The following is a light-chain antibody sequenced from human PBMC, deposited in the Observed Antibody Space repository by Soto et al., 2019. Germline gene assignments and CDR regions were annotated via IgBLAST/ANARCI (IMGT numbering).Light chain of an antibody. CDR1: NIGSKS. V-gene: IGLV3-21*03. CDR3: QVWESSSGHYV. J-gene: IGLJ1*01. Sequence: SYELTQPPSVSVAPGRTATITCGGNNIGSKSVHWYQQRPGQAPVLVVYDDGDRPSGIPERFAGSNSGNTATLTISRVEAGDEADYYCQVWESSSGHYVFRSGTKGTVL. CDR2: DDG.